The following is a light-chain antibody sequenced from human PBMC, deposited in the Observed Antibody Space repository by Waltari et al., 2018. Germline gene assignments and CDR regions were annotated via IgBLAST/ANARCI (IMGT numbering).Light chain of an antibody. V-gene: IGLV2-23*03. CDR1: SSHVGSYNL. CDR3: CSYAGSNTFVV. J-gene: IGLJ3*02. CDR2: EGN. Sequence: QSALTQPASVSGSPGQSITISCTGTSSHVGSYNLVSWYQQHPGKAPKLMIYEGNKRPSGVSNRFSGSKSGNTASLTISGLQGEDEADYHCCSYAGSNTFVVFGGGTKLTVL.